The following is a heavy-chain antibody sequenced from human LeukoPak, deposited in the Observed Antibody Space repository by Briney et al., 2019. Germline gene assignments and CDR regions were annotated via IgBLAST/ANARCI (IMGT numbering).Heavy chain of an antibody. CDR2: VYYSGST. Sequence: SETLSLTCTVSGGSISSSPYYWGWIRQPPGKGLEWIGSVYYSGSTNYNPSLKSRVTISVGKSKNQFSLRLSSVTAADTAVYYCVRYDILTGPSYYYYYYMDVWGKGTTVTVSS. J-gene: IGHJ6*03. D-gene: IGHD3-9*01. CDR1: GGSISSSPYY. V-gene: IGHV4-39*07. CDR3: VRYDILTGPSYYYYYYMDV.